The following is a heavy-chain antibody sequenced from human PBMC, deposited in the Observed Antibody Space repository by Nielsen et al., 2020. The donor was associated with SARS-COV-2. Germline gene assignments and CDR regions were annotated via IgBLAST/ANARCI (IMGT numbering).Heavy chain of an antibody. Sequence: SLKISCAASGFTFDDYAMHWVRQAPGKGLEWVSGISWNSGSIGYADSVRGRFTISRDNSKNTLYLQMNSLRAEDTAVYYCARVGNYYDSLDPWGQGTLVTVSS. D-gene: IGHD3-22*01. CDR3: ARVGNYYDSLDP. CDR2: ISWNSGSI. J-gene: IGHJ5*02. V-gene: IGHV3-9*01. CDR1: GFTFDDYA.